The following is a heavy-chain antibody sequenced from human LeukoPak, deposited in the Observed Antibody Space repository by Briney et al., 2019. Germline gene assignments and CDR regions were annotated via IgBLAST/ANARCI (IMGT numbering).Heavy chain of an antibody. CDR3: TADMPASSRAADY. CDR2: IKTKSDGGTT. D-gene: IGHD2-15*01. Sequence: GGSLRLSCAASGFTFSDAWMSWVRQAPGMGLEWVGRIKTKSDGGTTGYAAPVKGRFSISRDDSKTTVYLQINSLKTEDTAVYYCTADMPASSRAADYWGQGTLVTVSS. V-gene: IGHV3-15*01. CDR1: GFTFSDAW. J-gene: IGHJ4*02.